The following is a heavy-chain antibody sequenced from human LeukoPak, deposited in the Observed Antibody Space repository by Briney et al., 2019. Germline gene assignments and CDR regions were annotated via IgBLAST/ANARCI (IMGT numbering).Heavy chain of an antibody. D-gene: IGHD6-13*01. J-gene: IGHJ4*02. CDR3: ARPSPPGIAAGTGFSDY. CDR2: IYYSGST. V-gene: IGHV4-39*01. CDR1: GGSISSSSYY. Sequence: SETLSLTCTVSGGSISSSSYYWGWIRQPPGKGLEWIGSIYYSGSTYYNPSLKSRVTISVDTSKNQFSLKLSSVTAADTAVYYCARPSPPGIAAGTGFSDYWGQGTLVTVSS.